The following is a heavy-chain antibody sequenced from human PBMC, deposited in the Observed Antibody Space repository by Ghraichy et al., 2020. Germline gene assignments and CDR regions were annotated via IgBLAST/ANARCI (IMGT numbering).Heavy chain of an antibody. J-gene: IGHJ3*02. V-gene: IGHV3-9*01. CDR3: AKDIHYGGNSPAFDI. CDR2: ISWNSGSI. D-gene: IGHD4-23*01. Sequence: GGSLRLSCAASGFTFDDYAMHWVRQAPGKGLEWVSGISWNSGSIGYADSVKGRFTISRDNAKNSLYLQMNSLRAEDTALYYCAKDIHYGGNSPAFDIWGQGTMVTVSS. CDR1: GFTFDDYA.